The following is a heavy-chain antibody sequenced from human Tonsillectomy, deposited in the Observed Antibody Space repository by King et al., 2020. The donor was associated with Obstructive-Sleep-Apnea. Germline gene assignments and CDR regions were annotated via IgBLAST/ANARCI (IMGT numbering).Heavy chain of an antibody. J-gene: IGHJ4*02. Sequence: VQLVESGGGLVQPGGSLTLSCAASGFTLSDSHMHWVRQASGKGLEWVGHIRSKTDSFATAYAASVKGRFTISRDDSNNMAYLEMNYLKTEDTAVYYCARQTNSCHDYWGQGTLVTVSS. CDR2: IRSKTDSFAT. V-gene: IGHV3-73*01. CDR1: GFTLSDSH. CDR3: ARQTNSCHDY. D-gene: IGHD4-11*01.